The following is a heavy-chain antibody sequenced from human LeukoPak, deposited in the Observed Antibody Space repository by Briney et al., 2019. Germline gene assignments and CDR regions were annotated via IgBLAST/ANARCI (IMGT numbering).Heavy chain of an antibody. CDR3: AKRVGDYYDSSGYSSH. CDR2: IRYDGSNK. D-gene: IGHD3-22*01. J-gene: IGHJ4*02. CDR1: GFTFSSYG. Sequence: GGSLRLSCAASGFTFSSYGMHWVRQAPGKGLEWVAFIRYDGSNKYYADSVKGRFTISRDNSKNTLYLQMNSLRAEDTAVYYCAKRVGDYYDSSGYSSHWGQGTLVTVSS. V-gene: IGHV3-30*02.